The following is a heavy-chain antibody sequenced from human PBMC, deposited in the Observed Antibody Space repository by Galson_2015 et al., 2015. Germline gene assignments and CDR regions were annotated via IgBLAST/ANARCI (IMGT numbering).Heavy chain of an antibody. CDR1: GYSISSGYY. CDR3: AREGIVVVPAAMPVGWFDP. Sequence: ETLSLTCAVSGYSISSGYYWGWIRQPPGQGLEWIGSIYHSGSTYYNPSLKSRVTISVDTSKNQFSLKLSSVTAADTAVYYCAREGIVVVPAAMPVGWFDPWGQGTLVTVSS. CDR2: IYHSGST. D-gene: IGHD2-2*01. V-gene: IGHV4-38-2*02. J-gene: IGHJ5*02.